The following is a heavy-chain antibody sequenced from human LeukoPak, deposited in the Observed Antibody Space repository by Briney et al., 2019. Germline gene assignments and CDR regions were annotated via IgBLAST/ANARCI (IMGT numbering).Heavy chain of an antibody. CDR3: ARVRIAVAEGGMDV. V-gene: IGHV1-69*06. CDR2: IIPIFGTA. CDR1: GGTFSSYA. D-gene: IGHD6-19*01. J-gene: IGHJ6*04. Sequence: GASVKVSCKASGGTFSSYAISWVRQAPGQGLEWMGGIIPIFGTANYAQKFQGRVTITADKSTSTAYMELSSLRSEDTAVYYCARVRIAVAEGGMDVWGKGTTVTVSS.